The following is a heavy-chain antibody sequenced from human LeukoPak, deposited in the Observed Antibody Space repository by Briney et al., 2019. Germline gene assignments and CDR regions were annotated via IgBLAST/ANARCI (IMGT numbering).Heavy chain of an antibody. J-gene: IGHJ3*01. CDR1: GFRFSSYG. CDR3: AREGVNSPDGTFDV. V-gene: IGHV3-48*01. D-gene: IGHD3-3*01. CDR2: LTRTSSAT. Sequence: GGSLRLSCVGSGFRFSSYGMNWVRQAPGRGLEWLSYLTRTSSATWYADSVKGRFTIFRDNAKSSLYLQMNSLRVEDTAVYYCAREGVNSPDGTFDVWGQGTMVTVSS.